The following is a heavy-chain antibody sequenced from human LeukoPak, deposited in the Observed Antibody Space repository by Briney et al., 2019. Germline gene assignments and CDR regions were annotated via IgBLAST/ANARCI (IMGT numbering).Heavy chain of an antibody. CDR1: GGSFSGYY. CDR3: ARERKVPTAIGIDY. D-gene: IGHD2-2*01. Sequence: SETLSLTCAVYGGSFSGYYWSWIRQPPGKGLEWIGEINHSGSTNYNPSLKSRVTISVDTSRNQFSLKLSSVTAADTAIYYCARERKVPTAIGIDYWGQGTLVTVSS. CDR2: INHSGST. J-gene: IGHJ4*02. V-gene: IGHV4-34*01.